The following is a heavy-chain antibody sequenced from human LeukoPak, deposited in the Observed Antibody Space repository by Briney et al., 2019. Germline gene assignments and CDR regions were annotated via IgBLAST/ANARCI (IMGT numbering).Heavy chain of an antibody. D-gene: IGHD5-24*01. CDR2: IYYSGST. V-gene: IGHV4-59*08. J-gene: IGHJ3*02. CDR1: GGSISSYY. Sequence: SETLSLTCTVSGGSISSYYWSWIRQPPGKGLEWIGYIYYSGSTNYNPSLKSRVTISVDTSKNQFFLKQSSVTAADTAVYYCARRSRMTTIDAFDIWGQGTMVTVPS. CDR3: ARRSRMTTIDAFDI.